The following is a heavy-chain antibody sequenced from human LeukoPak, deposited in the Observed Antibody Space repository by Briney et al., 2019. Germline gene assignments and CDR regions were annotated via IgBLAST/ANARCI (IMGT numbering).Heavy chain of an antibody. Sequence: PGGSLRLSCAASGFTFSSYWMHWVRQAPGKGLVWVSRINSDGSSTGYADSVKGRFTISRDNAKNTLYLQMNSLRAEDTAVYYCARGPGYNPYYFDYWGQGTLVTVSS. CDR2: INSDGSST. D-gene: IGHD5-24*01. J-gene: IGHJ4*02. CDR1: GFTFSSYW. V-gene: IGHV3-74*01. CDR3: ARGPGYNPYYFDY.